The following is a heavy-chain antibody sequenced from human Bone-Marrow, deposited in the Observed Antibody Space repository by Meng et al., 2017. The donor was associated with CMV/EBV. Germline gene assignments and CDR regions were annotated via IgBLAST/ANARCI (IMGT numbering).Heavy chain of an antibody. CDR1: GFTFSSYS. CDR2: ISSSSSYI. D-gene: IGHD6-13*01. CDR3: ARSRFWAAAGTTAFDY. Sequence: GGSLRLSCVGSGFTFSSYSMNWVRQAPGKGLEWVSSISSSSSYIYYADSVKGRFTISRDNAKNSLYLQMNSLRAEDTAVYYCARSRFWAAAGTTAFDYWGQGTLVTVSS. J-gene: IGHJ4*02. V-gene: IGHV3-21*01.